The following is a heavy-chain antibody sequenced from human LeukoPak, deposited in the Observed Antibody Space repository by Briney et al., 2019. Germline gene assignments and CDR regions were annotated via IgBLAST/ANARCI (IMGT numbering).Heavy chain of an antibody. CDR2: IYPGDSDT. CDR3: ARARKYSYGPPLFDY. D-gene: IGHD2-15*01. Sequence: GESLKISCQASGYSFTNYWIVWVRQVPGKGLEWMGIIYPGDSDTRYNPSFQGQVTISADKSNSTAYLQWSSLKASDTATYYCARARKYSYGPPLFDYWGQGTLVTVSS. J-gene: IGHJ4*02. CDR1: GYSFTNYW. V-gene: IGHV5-51*01.